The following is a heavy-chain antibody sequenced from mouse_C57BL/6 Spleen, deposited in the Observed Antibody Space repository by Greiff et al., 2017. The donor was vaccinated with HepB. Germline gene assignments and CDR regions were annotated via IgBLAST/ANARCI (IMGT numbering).Heavy chain of an antibody. V-gene: IGHV1-50*01. CDR2: IDPSDSYT. Sequence: VQLQQSGAELVKPGASVKLSCKASGYTFTSYWMQWVKQRPGQGLEWIGEIDPSDSYTNYNQKFKGKATLTVDTSSSTAYMQLSSLTSEDSAVYYCARRGDDYYAMDYWGQGTSVTVSS. CDR3: ARRGDDYYAMDY. CDR1: GYTFTSYW. J-gene: IGHJ4*01.